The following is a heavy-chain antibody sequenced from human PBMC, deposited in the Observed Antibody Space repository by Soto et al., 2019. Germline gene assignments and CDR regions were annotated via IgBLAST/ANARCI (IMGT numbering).Heavy chain of an antibody. V-gene: IGHV1-2*04. J-gene: IGHJ4*02. CDR2: INPNSGGT. D-gene: IGHD3-22*01. CDR3: AGAYSSSDDLDD. Sequence: QVQLVQSGAEVKKPGASVKVSCKASGYAFTDYYMHWVRQAPGQGLEWMGWINPNSGGTNYAQKFQGWVTMTRDTSISAAYRELNRDDTAVYYCAGAYSSSDDLDDWGQGTLVTVSS. CDR1: GYAFTDYY.